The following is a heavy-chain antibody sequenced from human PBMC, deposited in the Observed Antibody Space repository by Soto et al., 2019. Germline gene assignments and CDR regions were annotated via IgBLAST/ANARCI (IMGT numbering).Heavy chain of an antibody. CDR2: ISAYNGNT. Sequence: QVQLVQSGAEVKKPGASVKVSCKASGYTFTSYGISWVRQAPGQGLEWMGWISAYNGNTNYAQKLQVRVTMTTDTSTSTAYMELRSLRSDDTAVYYCARGGTSYYYDSSGKLDDYWGQGTLVSVSS. V-gene: IGHV1-18*01. J-gene: IGHJ4*02. CDR1: GYTFTSYG. D-gene: IGHD3-22*01. CDR3: ARGGTSYYYDSSGKLDDY.